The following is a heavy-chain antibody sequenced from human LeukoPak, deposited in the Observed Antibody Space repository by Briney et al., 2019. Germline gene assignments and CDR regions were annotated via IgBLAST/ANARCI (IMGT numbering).Heavy chain of an antibody. J-gene: IGHJ3*02. CDR1: GGSISSYY. V-gene: IGHV4-4*07. CDR3: AGTIFGVVPSDAFDT. CDR2: IYTSGST. D-gene: IGHD3-3*01. Sequence: PSETLSLTCTVSGGSISSYYWSWIRQPAGKGLEWIGRIYTSGSTNYNPSLKSRVTMSVDTSKNQFSLKLSSVTAADTAVYYCAGTIFGVVPSDAFDTWGQGTMVTVSS.